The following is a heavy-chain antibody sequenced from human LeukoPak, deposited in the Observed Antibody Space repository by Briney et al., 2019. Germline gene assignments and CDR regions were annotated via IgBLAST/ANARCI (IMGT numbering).Heavy chain of an antibody. CDR3: ARTTRVTPNGRAEYFED. CDR1: DVSISTDY. Sequence: SETLSLTCAVSDVSISTDYWSWLRQPPGKGLEWIGYKSGAGRDLYNPSLRGRVTISVDASENQFSLSLRSVTAADTAMYYCARTTRVTPNGRAEYFEDWGQGTLAIVSS. D-gene: IGHD2-21*02. J-gene: IGHJ1*01. CDR2: KSGAGRD. V-gene: IGHV4-59*03.